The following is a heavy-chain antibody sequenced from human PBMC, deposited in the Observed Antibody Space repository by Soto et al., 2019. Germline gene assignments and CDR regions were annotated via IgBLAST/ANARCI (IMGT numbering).Heavy chain of an antibody. V-gene: IGHV4-34*01. Sequence: LETLSFTCTVCGGYISSYYWTWIRQPPGTGLEWIGEINHSGSTNYNPSLKSRVTISVDTSKNQFSLKLSSVTAADTAVYYCARREGQLAAFDIWGQGTLVTVSS. J-gene: IGHJ3*02. CDR3: ARREGQLAAFDI. CDR1: GGYISSYY. CDR2: INHSGST. D-gene: IGHD6-13*01.